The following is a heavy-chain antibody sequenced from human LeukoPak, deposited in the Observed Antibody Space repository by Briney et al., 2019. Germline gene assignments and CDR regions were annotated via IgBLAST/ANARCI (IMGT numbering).Heavy chain of an antibody. CDR1: GFTFSDYY. Sequence: GGSLRLSCAASGFTFSDYYMSWIRQAPGKGLEWVSYISSSGSTIYYADSVKGRFTISRDNAKNSLYLQMNSLRAEDTAVYYCARGVRERAAAGRFYYYYGMDVWGQGTTVTVSS. CDR3: ARGVRERAAAGRFYYYYGMDV. J-gene: IGHJ6*02. V-gene: IGHV3-11*01. D-gene: IGHD6-13*01. CDR2: ISSSGSTI.